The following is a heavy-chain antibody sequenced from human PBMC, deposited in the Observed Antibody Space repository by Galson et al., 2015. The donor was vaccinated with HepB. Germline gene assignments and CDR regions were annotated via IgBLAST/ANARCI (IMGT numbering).Heavy chain of an antibody. Sequence: ETLSLTCTVSGGSISSYYWSWIRQPPGKGLEWIGYIYYSGSTNYNPSLKSRVTISVDTSKNQFSLKLSSVTAADTAVYYCAREGAAASGAFDIWGQGTMVTVSS. CDR3: AREGAAASGAFDI. CDR2: IYYSGST. V-gene: IGHV4-59*01. J-gene: IGHJ3*02. CDR1: GGSISSYY. D-gene: IGHD2-2*01.